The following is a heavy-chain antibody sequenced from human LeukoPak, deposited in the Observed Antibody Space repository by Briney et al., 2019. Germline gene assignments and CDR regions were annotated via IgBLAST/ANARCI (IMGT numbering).Heavy chain of an antibody. Sequence: PSETLSLTCTVSGGSISSSSYYWGWIRQPPGKGLEWIGSIYYSGSTYYNPSLKSRVTISVDTSKNQFFLKLSSVTAADTAVYYCAGLGYCSSTSCYDAEYYYYYMDVWGKGTTVTVSS. CDR1: GGSISSSSYY. J-gene: IGHJ6*03. CDR2: IYYSGST. V-gene: IGHV4-39*01. D-gene: IGHD2-2*01. CDR3: AGLGYCSSTSCYDAEYYYYYMDV.